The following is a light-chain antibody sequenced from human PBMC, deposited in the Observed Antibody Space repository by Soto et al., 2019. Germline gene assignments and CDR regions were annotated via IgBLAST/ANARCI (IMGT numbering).Light chain of an antibody. J-gene: IGKJ1*01. CDR3: QQSYISPWT. CDR2: AAS. Sequence: DIQMTQSPSSLSTSVGDRVTITCRASQSSNSYLNWYQQKPGRVPKLLIYAASRLQSGVPSRFSGSGSGTDVTLTISGLQPEDSATYYCQQSYISPWTFGQGTKVEIK. CDR1: QSSNSY. V-gene: IGKV1-39*01.